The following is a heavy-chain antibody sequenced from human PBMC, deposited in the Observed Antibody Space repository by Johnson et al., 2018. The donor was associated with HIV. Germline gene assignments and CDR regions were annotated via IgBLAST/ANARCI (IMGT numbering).Heavy chain of an antibody. CDR2: ISDSGRIK. V-gene: IGHV3-11*01. D-gene: IGHD3-10*01. J-gene: IGHJ3*02. Sequence: QVQLVESGGGLVKPGGSLRLSCTASGFSFSDYYMNWIRQAPGKGLEWVSYISDSGRIKYYADSVKGRFTISRDNAKNSLYLQMNSLRAEDTAVYYCASDNGGTEDAFDMWGQGTMVTVSS. CDR1: GFSFSDYY. CDR3: ASDNGGTEDAFDM.